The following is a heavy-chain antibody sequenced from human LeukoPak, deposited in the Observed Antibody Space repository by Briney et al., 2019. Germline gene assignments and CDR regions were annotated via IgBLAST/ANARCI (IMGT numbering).Heavy chain of an antibody. D-gene: IGHD1-26*01. Sequence: GGSLRLSCAASGFTFSSYWMHWVRQAPGKGLVWVSNINSDGSTTTYADSVKGRFAISRDNAENTLYLQMNSLRAEDTAVYYCAKAPSGSYVPFEFWGQGTLVTVSS. J-gene: IGHJ4*02. CDR2: INSDGSTT. V-gene: IGHV3-74*01. CDR1: GFTFSSYW. CDR3: AKAPSGSYVPFEF.